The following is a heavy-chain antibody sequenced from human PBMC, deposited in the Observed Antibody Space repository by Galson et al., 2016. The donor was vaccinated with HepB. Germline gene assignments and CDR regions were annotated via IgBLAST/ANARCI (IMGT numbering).Heavy chain of an antibody. CDR1: GDSVYNNAAA. J-gene: IGHJ6*02. V-gene: IGHV6-1*01. CDR3: ARAIHLGRGMDV. Sequence: CAISGDSVYNNAAAWIWIRQSPSRGLEWLGRTYYRSQWDNDYAVSVKSRITIYSDTSKNLFSLQLNSVTPEDTAVYYCARAIHLGRGMDVWGHGTTVTVSS. D-gene: IGHD5-18*01. CDR2: TYYRSQWDN.